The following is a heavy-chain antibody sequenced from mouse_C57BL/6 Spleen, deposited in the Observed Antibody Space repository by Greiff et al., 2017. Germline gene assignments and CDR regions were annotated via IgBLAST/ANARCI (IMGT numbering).Heavy chain of an antibody. V-gene: IGHV5-17*01. Sequence: EVKLMESGGGLVKPGGSLKLSCAASGFTFSDYGMHWVRQAPEKGLEWVAYISSGSSTTYYADTVKGRFTISRDNANNTLFLQMTSLTSEDTAMYYCAREKDYCWFAYWGQGTLVTVSA. J-gene: IGHJ3*01. CDR3: AREKDYCWFAY. CDR2: ISSGSSTT. D-gene: IGHD1-1*01. CDR1: GFTFSDYG.